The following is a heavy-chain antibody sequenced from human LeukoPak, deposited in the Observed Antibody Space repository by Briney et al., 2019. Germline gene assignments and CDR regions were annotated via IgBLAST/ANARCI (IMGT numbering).Heavy chain of an antibody. J-gene: IGHJ6*02. CDR3: ARSQSPYYYDSGGFLDV. CDR2: IYYSGST. V-gene: IGHV4-59*08. Sequence: PSETLSLTCTVSGGSISSYYWSWIRQPPGKGLEWIGYIYYSGSTNYNPSLKSRVTISVDTFKNQFSLKLSSVTAADTAVYYCARSQSPYYYDSGGFLDVWGQGTTVTVSS. D-gene: IGHD3-22*01. CDR1: GGSISSYY.